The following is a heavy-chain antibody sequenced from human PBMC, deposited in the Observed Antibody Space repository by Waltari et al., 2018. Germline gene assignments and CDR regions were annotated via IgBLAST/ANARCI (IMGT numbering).Heavy chain of an antibody. D-gene: IGHD3-10*01. V-gene: IGHV3-33*01. CDR2: RWYDGSNK. J-gene: IGHJ4*02. CDR3: ARDYRGHYFDY. CDR1: GFTFSSYG. Sequence: QVQLVESGGGVVQPGRSLRLSCAASGFTFSSYGMHWVRQAPGKGLGWVAGRWYDGSNKYYADSVKGRFTISRDNSKNTLYLQMNSLRAEDTAVYYCARDYRGHYFDYWGQGTLVTVSS.